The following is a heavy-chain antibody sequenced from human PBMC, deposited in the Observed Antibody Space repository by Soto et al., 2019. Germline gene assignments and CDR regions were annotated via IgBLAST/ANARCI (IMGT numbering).Heavy chain of an antibody. J-gene: IGHJ5*02. Sequence: EASVKVSCKAPGVTFSSYTICWVRQAPGKGLEWMGRIIPILGIANYAQKFQGRVTITADKSTSPAYMELSSLRAEDTAGEYCGGHSPGAAAGLYNWSDPGDQGSL. D-gene: IGHD6-13*01. CDR2: IIPILGIA. CDR1: GVTFSSYT. CDR3: GGHSPGAAAGLYNWSDP. V-gene: IGHV1-69*02.